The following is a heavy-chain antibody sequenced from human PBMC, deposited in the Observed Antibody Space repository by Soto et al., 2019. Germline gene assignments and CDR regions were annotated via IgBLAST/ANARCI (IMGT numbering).Heavy chain of an antibody. CDR2: IIPTFGTA. CDR1: GGTFSSYT. D-gene: IGHD2-21*01. CDR3: ARPSCGAACYYYGMDV. Sequence: QVQLVQSGAEVKKPGSSVKVSCKASGGTFSSYTISWVRQAPGQGLEWMGGIIPTFGTADYAPKFQGRVTITADESTSTGYMDLSSLRSEDTALYYCARPSCGAACYYYGMDVWGQGTAVTVSS. V-gene: IGHV1-69*12. J-gene: IGHJ6*02.